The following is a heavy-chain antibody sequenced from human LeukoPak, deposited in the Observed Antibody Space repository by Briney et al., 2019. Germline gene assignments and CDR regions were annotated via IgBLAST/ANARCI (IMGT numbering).Heavy chain of an antibody. J-gene: IGHJ4*02. V-gene: IGHV3-74*01. Sequence: GGSLRLSCTASGFSFSGHWMQWARQLPGKGLVWVSRISPTGSTTSYADSVKGRFTVSRDNAKNTLYLQVNNLRAEDTAVYYCARGPNSNWSGLDFWGQGTLLTVSS. CDR1: GFSFSGHW. CDR3: ARGPNSNWSGLDF. D-gene: IGHD6-6*01. CDR2: ISPTGSTT.